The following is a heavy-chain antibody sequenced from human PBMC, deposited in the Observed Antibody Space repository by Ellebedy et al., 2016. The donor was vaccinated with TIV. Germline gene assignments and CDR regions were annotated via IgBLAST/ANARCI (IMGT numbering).Heavy chain of an antibody. CDR1: GGSVNSGSYF. CDR2: IYYSGRA. J-gene: IGHJ3*01. CDR3: ARDDYRIPRAIDV. V-gene: IGHV4-61*01. D-gene: IGHD3-16*02. Sequence: SETLSLTXTVSGGSVNSGSYFWTWIRQPPGKGLEWIGYIYYSGRADYNPSLKSRVSMSVDTSKNQFSLKLNFVTAADTAMYYCARDDYRIPRAIDVWGQGTMVTVSS.